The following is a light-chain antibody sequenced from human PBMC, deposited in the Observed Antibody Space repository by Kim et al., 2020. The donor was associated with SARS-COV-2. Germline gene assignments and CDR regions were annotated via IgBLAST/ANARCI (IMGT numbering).Light chain of an antibody. CDR2: AAS. CDR3: LQDYIYPIT. CDR1: QDIRNY. J-gene: IGKJ5*01. Sequence: ASVGDRVTFTCRASQDIRNYVGWYQQKPGKAPKLMIYAASNLQSGVPSRFAGSGSGREFTLTISSLQPEDFATYYCLQDYIYPITFGQGTRLEIK. V-gene: IGKV1-6*01.